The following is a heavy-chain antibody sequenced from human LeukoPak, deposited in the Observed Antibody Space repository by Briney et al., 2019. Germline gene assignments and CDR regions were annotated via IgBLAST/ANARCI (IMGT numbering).Heavy chain of an antibody. Sequence: GGSLRLSCAASGFTFSDYNMRWIRQAPGKGLEWVSSISRSGSTKYYADSVRGRFSISRDNAKNSLYLQMNSLRAEDTAVYYCAREAQAAGDYWGQGTLVTVSS. D-gene: IGHD6-13*01. CDR3: AREAQAAGDY. J-gene: IGHJ4*02. V-gene: IGHV3-11*04. CDR1: GFTFSDYN. CDR2: ISRSGSTK.